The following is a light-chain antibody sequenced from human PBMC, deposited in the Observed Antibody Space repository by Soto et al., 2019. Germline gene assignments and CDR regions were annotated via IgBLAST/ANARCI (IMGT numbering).Light chain of an antibody. CDR2: DVS. Sequence: QSALTQPASVSGSPGQSITISCTGTSSDVSAYNYVSWYQQHPGKVPKLMIYDVSDRPSGVSNRFSGSKSGNTASLTISGLQAEDEADYYCSSFTRSNSYVFGTGTTLTVL. V-gene: IGLV2-14*03. CDR3: SSFTRSNSYV. J-gene: IGLJ1*01. CDR1: SSDVSAYNY.